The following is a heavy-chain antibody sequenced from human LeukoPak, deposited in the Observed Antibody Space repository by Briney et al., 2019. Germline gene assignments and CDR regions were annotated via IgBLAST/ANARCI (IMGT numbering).Heavy chain of an antibody. V-gene: IGHV3-30*02. CDR2: IRYDGSNK. CDR3: ATLPPVVPAAMGYFDY. D-gene: IGHD2-2*01. J-gene: IGHJ4*02. CDR1: GFTFSSYG. Sequence: GGSLRLSCAASGFTFSSYGMYWVRQAPGKGLEWVAFIRYDGSNKYYADSVKGRFTVSRDNSKNTLYLQMNSLRAEDTAVYYCATLPPVVPAAMGYFDYWGQGTLVTVSS.